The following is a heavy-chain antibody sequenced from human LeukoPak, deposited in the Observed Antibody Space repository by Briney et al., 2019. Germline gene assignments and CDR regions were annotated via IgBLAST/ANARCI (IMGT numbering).Heavy chain of an antibody. Sequence: SETLSLTCTVSGGSISSYYWSWIRQPPGKGLEWIGYIYYSGSTNYNPSLKSRVTISVDTSKNQFSLKLSSVTAADTAVYYCARDSVRGVADAFDIWGQGTMVTVSS. J-gene: IGHJ3*02. CDR2: IYYSGST. D-gene: IGHD3-10*01. CDR1: GGSISSYY. V-gene: IGHV4-59*01. CDR3: ARDSVRGVADAFDI.